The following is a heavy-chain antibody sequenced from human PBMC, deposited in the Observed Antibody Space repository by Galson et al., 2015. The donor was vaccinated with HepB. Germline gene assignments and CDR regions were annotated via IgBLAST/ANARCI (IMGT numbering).Heavy chain of an antibody. J-gene: IGHJ6*02. D-gene: IGHD2-21*01. V-gene: IGHV5-51*01. CDR2: IYPSASET. CDR3: AGRQIYGGGLYSMDV. CDR1: GYRFSMYW. Sequence: QSGAEVKKPGESLKISCEGSGYRFSMYWIGWVRQMPGRGLEWMGAIYPSASETRYSPSFQGQVTISVDKSISTAYLQWSSLKASDTAMYFCAGRQIYGGGLYSMDVWGQGTTVTVSS.